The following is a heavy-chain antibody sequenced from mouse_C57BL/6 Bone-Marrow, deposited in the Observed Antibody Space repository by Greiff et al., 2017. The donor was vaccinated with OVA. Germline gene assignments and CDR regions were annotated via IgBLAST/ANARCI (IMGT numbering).Heavy chain of an antibody. CDR2: IWSDGST. CDR3: ARHGRPDGPYWYFDV. D-gene: IGHD2-3*01. J-gene: IGHJ1*03. CDR1: GFSLTSYG. V-gene: IGHV2-6-1*01. Sequence: VKVVESGPGLVAPSQSLSITCTVSGFSLTSYGVHWVRQPPGKGLEWLVVIWSDGSTTYNSALKSRLSISKDNSTSQVFLKMNSIQTDDTAMYYCARHGRPDGPYWYFDVWGTGTTVTVSS.